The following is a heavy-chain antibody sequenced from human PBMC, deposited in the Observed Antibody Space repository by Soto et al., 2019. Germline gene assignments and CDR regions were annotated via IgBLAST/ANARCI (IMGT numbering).Heavy chain of an antibody. CDR2: IYYSGST. Sequence: SETLSLTCTVSGGSISSCCYYWSWTPQHPGKGLEWIGYIYYSGSTYYNPSLKSRVTISVDTSKNQFSLKLSSVTAADTAVYYCARSLWFGELVYYGMDVWGQGTTVTVSS. CDR3: ARSLWFGELVYYGMDV. V-gene: IGHV4-31*03. CDR1: GGSISSCCYY. D-gene: IGHD3-10*01. J-gene: IGHJ6*02.